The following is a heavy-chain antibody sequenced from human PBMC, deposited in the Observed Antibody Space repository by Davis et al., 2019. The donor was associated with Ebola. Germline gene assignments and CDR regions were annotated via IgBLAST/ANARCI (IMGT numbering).Heavy chain of an antibody. Sequence: TLSLTCTVSGGSISSYYWSWIRQPPGKALEWLALIYWDDDKRYSPSLKRRLTVTKDTSRNQVVLTMTNVDPVDTATYYCAHRGHTGTYVDYWGQGTLVTVSS. D-gene: IGHD1-26*01. CDR1: GGSISSYYW. V-gene: IGHV2-5*08. CDR3: AHRGHTGTYVDY. J-gene: IGHJ4*02. CDR2: IYWDDDK.